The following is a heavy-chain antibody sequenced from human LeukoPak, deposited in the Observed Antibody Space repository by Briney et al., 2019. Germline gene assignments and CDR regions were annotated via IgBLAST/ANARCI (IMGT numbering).Heavy chain of an antibody. CDR3: ARDSRWAVAGSRFDY. CDR1: GGSISSYY. V-gene: IGHV4-4*07. Sequence: SETLSLTCTVSGGSISSYYWSWIRQPAGKGLEWIGRIYTSGSTNYNPSLKSRVTMSVDTSKNQFPLKLSSVTAADTAVYYCARDSRWAVAGSRFDYWGQGTLVTVSS. CDR2: IYTSGST. J-gene: IGHJ4*02. D-gene: IGHD6-19*01.